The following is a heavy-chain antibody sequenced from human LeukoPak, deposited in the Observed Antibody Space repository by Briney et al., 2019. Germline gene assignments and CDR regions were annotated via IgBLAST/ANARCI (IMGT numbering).Heavy chain of an antibody. Sequence: GGSLRLSCAASGFTFSSYAMSWVRQAPGKGLEWVSAISGSGGSIYYADSVRGRFTISRDNSKNTLYLQMNSLRAEDTAVYYCAKDPQITFGGVPWGQGTLVTVSS. CDR1: GFTFSSYA. V-gene: IGHV3-23*01. J-gene: IGHJ5*02. CDR3: AKDPQITFGGVP. D-gene: IGHD3-16*01. CDR2: ISGSGGSI.